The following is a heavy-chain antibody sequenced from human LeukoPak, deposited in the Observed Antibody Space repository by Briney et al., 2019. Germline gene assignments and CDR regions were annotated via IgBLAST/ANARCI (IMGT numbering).Heavy chain of an antibody. V-gene: IGHV5-51*01. CDR3: ARGGNGKYNWFDP. CDR2: IYPSDSDT. CDR1: GYSFTSYW. D-gene: IGHD4-23*01. J-gene: IGHJ5*02. Sequence: GESLKISCKGSGYSFTSYWIGWVRQMPGKGLEWMGIIYPSDSDTRYSPSFQGQVTISADKSISTAYLQWSSLKASDTAIYHCARGGNGKYNWFDPWGQGTLVTVSS.